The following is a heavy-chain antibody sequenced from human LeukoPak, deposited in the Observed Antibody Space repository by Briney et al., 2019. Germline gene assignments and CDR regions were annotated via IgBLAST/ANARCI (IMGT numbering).Heavy chain of an antibody. D-gene: IGHD1-26*01. J-gene: IGHJ4*02. CDR2: INSDGSAT. V-gene: IGHV3-74*01. Sequence: GGSLRLSCAASGFTFSRYWMHWVRQAPGKGLVWVSRINSDGSATSYADSVKGRFTISRDNAKNTLYLEMNSLRAEDTAVYYCAKDLTQSWEPDFRGQGTLVTVSS. CDR3: AKDLTQSWEPDF. CDR1: GFTFSRYW.